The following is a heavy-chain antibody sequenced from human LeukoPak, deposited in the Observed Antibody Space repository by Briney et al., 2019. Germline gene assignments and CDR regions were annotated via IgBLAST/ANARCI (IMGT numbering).Heavy chain of an antibody. CDR3: ARVNYASPAAIDY. CDR1: GGTFSSYA. J-gene: IGHJ4*02. V-gene: IGHV1-69*01. D-gene: IGHD2-2*02. CDR2: IIPIFGTA. Sequence: ASVKVSCKASGGTFSSYAISWVRQAPGQGLEWMGGIIPIFGTANYAQKFQGRVTITADESTSTAYMELSSLRSEDTAVYYCARVNYASPAAIDYWGQGTLVTVSS.